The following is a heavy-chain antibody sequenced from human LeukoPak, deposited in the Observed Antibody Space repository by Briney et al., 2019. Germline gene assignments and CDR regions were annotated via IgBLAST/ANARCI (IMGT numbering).Heavy chain of an antibody. J-gene: IGHJ5*02. D-gene: IGHD3-3*01. V-gene: IGHV3-21*01. Sequence: GGSLRLSCAASGFTFSSYSMNWVRQAPGKGLEWVSSISSSSSYIYYADSVKGRFTISRDNAKNSLYLQMNSLRAEDTAVYYCAREPRAYYVFWSGYPYPSWGQGTLVTVSS. CDR3: AREPRAYYVFWSGYPYPS. CDR2: ISSSSSYI. CDR1: GFTFSSYS.